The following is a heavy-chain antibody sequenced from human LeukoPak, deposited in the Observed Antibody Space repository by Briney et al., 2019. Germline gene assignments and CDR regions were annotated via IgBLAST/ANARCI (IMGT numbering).Heavy chain of an antibody. CDR1: GYTFTSYD. CDR2: MNPNSGNT. D-gene: IGHD5-12*01. Sequence: GASVKVSCKASGYTFTSYDINWMRQATGQGLEWMGWMNPNSGNTGYAQKFQGRVTMTRNTSISTAYMELSSLRSEDTAVYYCARGRRYSGYDAFGYWGQGTLVTVSS. CDR3: ARGRRYSGYDAFGY. V-gene: IGHV1-8*01. J-gene: IGHJ4*02.